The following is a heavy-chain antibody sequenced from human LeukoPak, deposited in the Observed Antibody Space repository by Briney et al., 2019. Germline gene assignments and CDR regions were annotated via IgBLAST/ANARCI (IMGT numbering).Heavy chain of an antibody. J-gene: IGHJ4*02. D-gene: IGHD2-15*01. CDR1: GFTFSSYA. CDR2: ISGSGGST. V-gene: IGHV3-23*01. Sequence: GGSQRLSCAASGFTFSSYAMSWVRQAPGKGLEWVSAISGSGGSTYYADSVKGRFTISRDNSKNTLYLQMNSLRAEDTAVYYCAKGPICSGGSCYFDCWGLGTLVTVSS. CDR3: AKGPICSGGSCYFDC.